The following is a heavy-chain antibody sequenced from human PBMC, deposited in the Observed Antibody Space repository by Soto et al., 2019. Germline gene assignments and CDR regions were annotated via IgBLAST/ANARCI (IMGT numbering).Heavy chain of an antibody. CDR3: VKDILPYGGIAPGTAGPFDL. J-gene: IGHJ2*01. Sequence: EAQLVESGGGLVQPGRSLRLSCAASGVTFDGYGMHWVRQAPGRGLEWVSGIGWNSDYIGYADSVKGRFTISRDDAKNSLYLQMNSLRTEDTALHYCVKDILPYGGIAPGTAGPFDLWGRGTLVTVSS. CDR2: IGWNSDYI. V-gene: IGHV3-9*01. CDR1: GVTFDGYG. D-gene: IGHD1-26*01.